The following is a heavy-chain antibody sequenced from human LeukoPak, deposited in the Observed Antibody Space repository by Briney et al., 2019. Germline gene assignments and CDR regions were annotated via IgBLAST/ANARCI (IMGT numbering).Heavy chain of an antibody. D-gene: IGHD3-10*01. Sequence: SETLSLTCAVSGGSISSSNWWSWVRQPPGKGLEGIGRIFHTGTTDYKTSLKSGVTISLDTSKNQFSLKLSSVTAADTAVYYCASQVRFGKSVGYFDHWGQGTLVTVSS. CDR3: ASQVRFGKSVGYFDH. CDR2: IFHTGTT. CDR1: GGSISSSNW. V-gene: IGHV4-4*02. J-gene: IGHJ4*02.